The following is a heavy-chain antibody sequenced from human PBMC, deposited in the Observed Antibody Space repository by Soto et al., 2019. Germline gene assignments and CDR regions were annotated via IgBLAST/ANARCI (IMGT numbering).Heavy chain of an antibody. CDR3: AKARVRVVGANSFDY. CDR2: ISDDGDKR. CDR1: GFTFSNYG. D-gene: IGHD1-26*01. J-gene: IGHJ4*02. V-gene: IGHV3-30*18. Sequence: GGSLRLSCVGSGFTFSNYGMHWVRQPPGKGLEWVALISDDGDKRYYADSVRGRLIISRDNSKDTLYLQMNSLGPDDTAVYFCAKARVRVVGANSFDYWGQGTPVTVSS.